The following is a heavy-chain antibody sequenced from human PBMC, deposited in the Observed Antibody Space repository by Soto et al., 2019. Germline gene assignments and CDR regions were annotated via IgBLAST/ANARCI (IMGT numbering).Heavy chain of an antibody. CDR3: AKARHSTSWYGLEADF. Sequence: QVQLVESGGGVVQPGRSLRLSCAASGFIFSDYAMHWVRQAPGKGLEWVAVISYCGDNKYYADSVRGRFAISRDNLKNTLDLQMNSLNPEDTAVYHCAKARHSTSWYGLEADFWGQGTLVTVSS. V-gene: IGHV3-30*09. CDR2: ISYCGDNK. D-gene: IGHD6-13*01. J-gene: IGHJ4*02. CDR1: GFIFSDYA.